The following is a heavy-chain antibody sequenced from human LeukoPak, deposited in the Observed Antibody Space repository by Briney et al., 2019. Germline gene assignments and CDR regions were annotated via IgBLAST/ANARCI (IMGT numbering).Heavy chain of an antibody. V-gene: IGHV1-69*05. CDR3: AGGGNSYYYYYMDV. CDR1: GGTFSSYA. CDR2: IIPIFGTA. D-gene: IGHD4-23*01. Sequence: SVKVSCKASGGTFSSYAISWVRQAPGQGLEWMGGIIPIFGTANYAQKFQGRVTITTDESTSTACMELSSLRSEDTAVYYCAGGGNSYYYYYMDVWGKGTTVTVSS. J-gene: IGHJ6*03.